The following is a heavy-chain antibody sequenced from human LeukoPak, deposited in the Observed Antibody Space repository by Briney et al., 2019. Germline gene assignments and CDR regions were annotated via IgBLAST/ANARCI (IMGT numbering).Heavy chain of an antibody. V-gene: IGHV3-21*01. CDR3: ARGGEPKNDY. D-gene: IGHD3-10*01. Sequence: GGSLRLSCAASGFTFSSYSMNWVRQAPGKGLEWVSSISSSSSYIYYADSVKGRFTVSRDNAKNSLYLQMNSLRAEDTAVYYCARGGEPKNDYWGQGTLVTVSS. CDR2: ISSSSSYI. J-gene: IGHJ4*02. CDR1: GFTFSSYS.